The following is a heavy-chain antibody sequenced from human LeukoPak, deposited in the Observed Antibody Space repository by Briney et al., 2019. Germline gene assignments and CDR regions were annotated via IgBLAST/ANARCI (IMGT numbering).Heavy chain of an antibody. J-gene: IGHJ4*02. Sequence: GGSLRLSCAAFGFSFNNYGMNWVRQAPGRGLEWVAGITGSGDRTYYADSVKGRFTISRDNSKNTVYLQMNSLRDEDTAVYYCARATNPGFGSYYFDYWGQGTLVTVSS. CDR1: GFSFNNYG. V-gene: IGHV3-23*01. D-gene: IGHD3-10*01. CDR3: ARATNPGFGSYYFDY. CDR2: ITGSGDRT.